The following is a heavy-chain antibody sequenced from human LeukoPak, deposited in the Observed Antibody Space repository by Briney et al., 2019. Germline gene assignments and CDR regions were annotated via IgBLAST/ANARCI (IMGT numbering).Heavy chain of an antibody. CDR1: GGSISSGSYY. D-gene: IGHD3-3*01. CDR3: ARDHPITYYDFRGPSNWFDP. J-gene: IGHJ5*02. CDR2: IYTSGST. Sequence: PSQTLSLTCTVSGGSISSGSYYWSWIRQPAGKGLEWIGRIYTSGSTNYNPSLKSRVTISVDTSKNQFSLKLSSVTAADTAVYYCARDHPITYYDFRGPSNWFDPWGQGTLVTVSS. V-gene: IGHV4-61*02.